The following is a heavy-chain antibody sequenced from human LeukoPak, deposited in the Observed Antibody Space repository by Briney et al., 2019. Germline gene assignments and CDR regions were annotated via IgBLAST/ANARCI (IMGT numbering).Heavy chain of an antibody. V-gene: IGHV3-23*01. Sequence: GGSLRLSCAASGFTFSSYGMSWVRQAPGKGLEWVSAISGSGGSTYYADSVKGRFTISRDNSKNTLYLQMNSLRAEDTALYYCARGDKQLVFNRNKGGFDPWGQGTLVTVSS. CDR2: ISGSGGST. CDR3: ARGDKQLVFNRNKGGFDP. J-gene: IGHJ5*02. CDR1: GFTFSSYG. D-gene: IGHD6-13*01.